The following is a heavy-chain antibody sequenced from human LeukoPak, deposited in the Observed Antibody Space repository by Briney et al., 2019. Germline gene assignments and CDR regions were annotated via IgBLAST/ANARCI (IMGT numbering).Heavy chain of an antibody. J-gene: IGHJ4*01. V-gene: IGHV7-4-1*02. CDR1: GYTFTSYA. CDR2: INTNTGNP. Sequence: ASVKVSCKASGYTFTSYAMNWVRQAPGQGLEWMGWINTNTGNPTYAQGFTGRFVFSLDTSVSTAYMQINSLKSEDTAVYYCARIPWTTVGVKDYWGQGTLVTVSS. D-gene: IGHD4-23*01. CDR3: ARIPWTTVGVKDY.